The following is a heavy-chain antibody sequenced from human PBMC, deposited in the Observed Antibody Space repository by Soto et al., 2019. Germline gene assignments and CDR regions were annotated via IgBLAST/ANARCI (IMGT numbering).Heavy chain of an antibody. Sequence: EVQLVESGGGLVQPGGSLKLSCAASGFTFSGSAMHWVRQASGKGLEWVGRIRSKANSYATAYAASAKGRFTISRDDSKNTAYLQMNSLKTEDTAVYYCTIPHFGVVIATGYGMEVWGQGTTVTVSS. CDR1: GFTFSGSA. D-gene: IGHD3-3*01. CDR2: IRSKANSYAT. V-gene: IGHV3-73*01. J-gene: IGHJ6*02. CDR3: TIPHFGVVIATGYGMEV.